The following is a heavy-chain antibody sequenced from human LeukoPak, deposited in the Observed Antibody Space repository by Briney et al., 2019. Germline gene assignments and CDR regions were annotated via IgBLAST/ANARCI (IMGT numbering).Heavy chain of an antibody. Sequence: GGSLRLSCAASGFTFSSYGMHWVRQAPGKGLEWVAFIRCDGSNKYYADSVKGRFTISRDNSKNTLYLQMNSLRAEDTAVYYCAKVYYASGSYSHLDYWGQGTLVTVSS. CDR2: IRCDGSNK. CDR3: AKVYYASGSYSHLDY. J-gene: IGHJ4*02. D-gene: IGHD3-10*01. V-gene: IGHV3-30*02. CDR1: GFTFSSYG.